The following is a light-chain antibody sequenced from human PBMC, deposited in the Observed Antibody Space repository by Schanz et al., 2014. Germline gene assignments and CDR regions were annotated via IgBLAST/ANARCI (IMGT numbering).Light chain of an antibody. Sequence: DIQMTQSPSSVSASVGDRVTITCRASQDISNRLAWYQQKPGKAPKVLIYDASTLQSGVPSRFSGSGFGTDFSLTISSLQPEDFATYSCQHSNGFPLTFGQGTKLEIK. CDR2: DAS. CDR1: QDISNR. J-gene: IGKJ2*01. V-gene: IGKV1-12*01. CDR3: QHSNGFPLT.